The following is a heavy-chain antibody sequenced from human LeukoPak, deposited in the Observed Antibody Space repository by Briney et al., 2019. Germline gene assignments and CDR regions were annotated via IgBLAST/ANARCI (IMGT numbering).Heavy chain of an antibody. CDR3: AKGCRSTSCSASRWFDP. J-gene: IGHJ5*02. CDR1: GFTFSTYA. Sequence: PGRSLRLSCAASGFTFSTYAMTWVRQAPGKGLEWVSSITGSGGDTFYADSVKGRFTISRDNSENTLFLQMNSLRAEDTAVYFCAKGCRSTSCSASRWFDPWGQGTLVTVSS. D-gene: IGHD2-2*01. CDR2: ITGSGGDT. V-gene: IGHV3-23*01.